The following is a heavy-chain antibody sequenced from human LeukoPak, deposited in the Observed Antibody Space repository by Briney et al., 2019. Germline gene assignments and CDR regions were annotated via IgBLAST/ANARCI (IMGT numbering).Heavy chain of an antibody. V-gene: IGHV3-30*14. Sequence: GGSLRLSCAASGFTFSSYAMHWVRQAPGKGLEWVAVISYDGSNKHYADSVKGRFTISRDNSKNTVYLQMNSLRVEDTAVYYCARRGSGKVFDSWGQGTLVAVSS. CDR3: ARRGSGKVFDS. CDR1: GFTFSSYA. CDR2: ISYDGSNK. D-gene: IGHD2-15*01. J-gene: IGHJ4*02.